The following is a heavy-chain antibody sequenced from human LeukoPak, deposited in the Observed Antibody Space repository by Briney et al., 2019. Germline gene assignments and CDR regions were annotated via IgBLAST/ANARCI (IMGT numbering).Heavy chain of an antibody. Sequence: PGGSLRLSCAASGLTFSNYAMHWVRQAPGKGLEWVAVISYDGSNKYYANSVKGRFTISRDNSKNTLYLQMNSLRAEDTAVYYCAELGITMIGGVWGKGTMVTISS. V-gene: IGHV3-30*04. CDR2: ISYDGSNK. D-gene: IGHD3-10*02. CDR1: GLTFSNYA. CDR3: AELGITMIGGV. J-gene: IGHJ6*04.